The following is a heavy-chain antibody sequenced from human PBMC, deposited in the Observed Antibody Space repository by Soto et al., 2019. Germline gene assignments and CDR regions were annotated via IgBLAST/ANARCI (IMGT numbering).Heavy chain of an antibody. CDR3: ARSQGGEFQFLYALDV. CDR2: ILPIFGTS. D-gene: IGHD3-16*01. CDR1: GGIFSRHG. Sequence: QVQLVQSGAEVKKPASSVKVSCKASGGIFSRHGINWVRQAPGQGLEWMGGILPIFGTSKYAEKFQGRVTITADESTSTVYMHLSSLTSEDTGVYFCARSQGGEFQFLYALDVWGQGTMVTVSS. J-gene: IGHJ3*01. V-gene: IGHV1-69*01.